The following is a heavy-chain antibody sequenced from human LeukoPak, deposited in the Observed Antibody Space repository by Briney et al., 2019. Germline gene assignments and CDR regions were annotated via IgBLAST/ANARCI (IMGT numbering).Heavy chain of an antibody. CDR3: ARDPYYYDSSGLDY. CDR1: GFTFSSYW. CDR2: IKQDGSEK. V-gene: IGHV3-7*01. J-gene: IGHJ4*02. D-gene: IGHD3-22*01. Sequence: HPGGSLKLSCAASGFTFSSYWMSWVRQAPGKGLEWVANIKQDGSEKYYVDSVKGRFTISKDNAKNSLYLQMNSLRAEDTAVYYCARDPYYYDSSGLDYWGQGTLVTVSS.